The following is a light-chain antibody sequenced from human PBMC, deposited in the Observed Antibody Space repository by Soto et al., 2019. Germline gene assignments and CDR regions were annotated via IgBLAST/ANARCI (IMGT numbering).Light chain of an antibody. Sequence: AIQLIQSPSSLSASVGDRVTITCRASQGISSALAWYQQKPGKAPNLLIYDASSLESGVPSRFSGSGSGTDFTLPISSVQPEDFAAYYCEQFNSYPLPFGGGTKVEIK. CDR3: EQFNSYPLP. CDR1: QGISSA. J-gene: IGKJ4*01. CDR2: DAS. V-gene: IGKV1-13*02.